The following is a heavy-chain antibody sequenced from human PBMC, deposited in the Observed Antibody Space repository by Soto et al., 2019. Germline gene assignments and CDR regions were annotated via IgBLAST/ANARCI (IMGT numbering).Heavy chain of an antibody. J-gene: IGHJ5*02. Sequence: ASVKVSCKASGYTFTGYYMHWVRQVPGQGLEWMGWTNPNSGGTNYAQKFQGRVTMTRDTSISTAYMELSRLRSDDTAVYYCTIAAAGTGTFDPWGQGTLVTVSS. V-gene: IGHV1-2*02. CDR1: GYTFTGYY. CDR2: TNPNSGGT. D-gene: IGHD6-13*01. CDR3: TIAAAGTGTFDP.